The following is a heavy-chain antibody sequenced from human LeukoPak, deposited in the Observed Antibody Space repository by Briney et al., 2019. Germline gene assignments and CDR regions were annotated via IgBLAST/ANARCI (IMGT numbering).Heavy chain of an antibody. Sequence: SETLSLTCTVSGGSISSYYWSWIRQPPGKGLEWIGYIYYSGSTNYNPSLKSRVTISVDTSKNQFSLKLSSVTAADTAVYYCARSYYDFWSGYTPFDYWGQGTLVTVPS. CDR2: IYYSGST. V-gene: IGHV4-59*01. J-gene: IGHJ4*02. D-gene: IGHD3-3*01. CDR1: GGSISSYY. CDR3: ARSYYDFWSGYTPFDY.